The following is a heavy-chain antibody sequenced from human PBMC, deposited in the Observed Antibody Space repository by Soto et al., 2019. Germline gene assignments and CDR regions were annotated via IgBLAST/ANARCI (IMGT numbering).Heavy chain of an antibody. D-gene: IGHD2-2*01. CDR1: GYTFSNYG. CDR2: INGYNGNT. CDR3: EGGTSPVALAP. Sequence: QVQLVQSGGEVKKPGASVKVSCKTSGYTFSNYGVNWVRQAPGQGLEWMGWINGYNGNTNYAQKVQGRVTMTTDTPTGTADRELRSLTSDDTAGFYCEGGTSPVALAPWGQGTRVTVPS. J-gene: IGHJ5*02. V-gene: IGHV1-18*04.